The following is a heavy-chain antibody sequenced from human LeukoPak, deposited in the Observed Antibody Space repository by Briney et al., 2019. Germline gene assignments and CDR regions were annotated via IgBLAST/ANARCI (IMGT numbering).Heavy chain of an antibody. CDR1: GYTFTSYY. D-gene: IGHD6-19*01. J-gene: IGHJ4*02. Sequence: GASVKVSFMASGYTFTSYYMHWVRQAPGQGLEGMGIINPSGGSTSYAQKFQGRVTMTRDTSTSTVYMELSSLRSEDTAVYYCARGSSGWYSVAYWGEGTLVTVCS. CDR2: INPSGGST. V-gene: IGHV1-46*01. CDR3: ARGSSGWYSVAY.